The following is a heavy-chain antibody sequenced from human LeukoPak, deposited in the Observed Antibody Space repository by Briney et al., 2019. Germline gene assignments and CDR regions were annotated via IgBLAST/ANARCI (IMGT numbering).Heavy chain of an antibody. CDR2: ISDSGYYI. CDR1: GFPFSDYS. J-gene: IGHJ5*02. CDR3: AKVGQVGPTLANWFDP. D-gene: IGHD1-26*01. Sequence: RTGGSLRLSCAASGFPFSDYSMNWVRQAPGKGLEWVSSISDSGYYIYYADSVMGRFTISRDNAKNSLYLQMNSLRAEDTAVYYCAKVGQVGPTLANWFDPWGQGTLVTVSS. V-gene: IGHV3-21*01.